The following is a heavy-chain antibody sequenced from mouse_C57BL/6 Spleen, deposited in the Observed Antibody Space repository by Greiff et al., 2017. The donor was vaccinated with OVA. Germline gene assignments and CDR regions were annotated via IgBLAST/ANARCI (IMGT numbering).Heavy chain of an antibody. V-gene: IGHV1-64*01. J-gene: IGHJ3*01. Sequence: QVQLQQPGAELVKPGASVKLSCKASGYTFTSYWMHWVKQRPGQGLEWIGMIHPNSGSTNYNEKFKSKATLTVDKSSSTAYMQLSSLTSEDSAVYYCARGVYGSSPAWFAYWGQGTLVTVSA. CDR3: ARGVYGSSPAWFAY. CDR1: GYTFTSYW. CDR2: IHPNSGST. D-gene: IGHD1-1*01.